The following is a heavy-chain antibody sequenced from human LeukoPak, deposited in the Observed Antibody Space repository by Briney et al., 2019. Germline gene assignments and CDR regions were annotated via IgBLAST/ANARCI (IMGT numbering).Heavy chain of an antibody. CDR1: GYSFTSYW. D-gene: IGHD2-15*01. V-gene: IGHV5-51*01. J-gene: IGHJ6*03. CDR3: ARHEVYCSGGSCYDWGARGGRKYYYYYMDV. CDR2: IYPGDSDT. Sequence: GESLKISCKGSGYSFTSYWIGWVRQMPGKGLEWMGIIYPGDSDTRCSPSFQGQVTISADKSISTAYLQWSSLKASDTAMYYCARHEVYCSGGSCYDWGARGGRKYYYYYMDVWGKGTTVTVSS.